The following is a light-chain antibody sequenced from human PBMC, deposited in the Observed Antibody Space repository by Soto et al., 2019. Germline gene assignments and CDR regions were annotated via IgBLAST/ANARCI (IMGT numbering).Light chain of an antibody. CDR2: GAS. Sequence: EIVLTQSPGTLSLSPGERATLSCRASRSVSSSYLAWYQQKPGQAPRLLISGASIRATGIPDRFSGSGSGTHFTLTISSLEPEDFAVYYCQQYSSALIYTFGQGTRLEMK. CDR3: QQYSSALIYT. J-gene: IGKJ2*01. CDR1: RSVSSSY. V-gene: IGKV3-20*01.